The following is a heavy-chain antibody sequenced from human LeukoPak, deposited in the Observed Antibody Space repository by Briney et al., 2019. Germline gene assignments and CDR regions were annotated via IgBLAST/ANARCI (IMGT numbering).Heavy chain of an antibody. CDR1: GFTVSSNY. CDR2: IYSGGST. D-gene: IGHD4-17*01. V-gene: IGHV3-53*01. J-gene: IGHJ4*02. Sequence: GGSLRLSCAASGFTVSSNYMSWVRQAPGKGLEWVSVIYSGGSTYYADSVKGRFTISRDNSKNTLYLQMNSLRAEDTAVYYCAKVHTSDYGDYEGVWGQGTLVTVSS. CDR3: AKVHTSDYGDYEGV.